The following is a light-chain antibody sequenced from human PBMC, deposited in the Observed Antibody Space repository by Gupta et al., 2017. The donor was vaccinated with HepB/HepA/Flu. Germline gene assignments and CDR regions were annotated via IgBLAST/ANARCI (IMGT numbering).Light chain of an antibody. CDR1: QDVCTN. Sequence: VGTQSANILSVSPADRVTLSCRTSQDVCTNFAWYQQQVGQAPRLLVFGASSRATGVPDRFIGSGSETEFTLIISCLQSEDFAVYYCQQDNRWPLTFGRGTKVDI. CDR2: GAS. V-gene: IGKV3-15*01. CDR3: QQDNRWPLT. J-gene: IGKJ4*01.